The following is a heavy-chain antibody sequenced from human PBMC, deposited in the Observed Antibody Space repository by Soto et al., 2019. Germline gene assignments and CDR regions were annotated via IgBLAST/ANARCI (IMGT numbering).Heavy chain of an antibody. V-gene: IGHV3-66*01. CDR3: ARGSITIFGVAPY. CDR1: GFTVSSNY. Sequence: GESLKISCAASGFTVSSNYMSWVRQAPGKGLEWVSVIYSGGSTYYADSVKGRFTISRDNSKNTLYLQMNSLRAEDTAVYYCARGSITIFGVAPYWGQGTLVTVSS. J-gene: IGHJ4*02. D-gene: IGHD3-3*01. CDR2: IYSGGST.